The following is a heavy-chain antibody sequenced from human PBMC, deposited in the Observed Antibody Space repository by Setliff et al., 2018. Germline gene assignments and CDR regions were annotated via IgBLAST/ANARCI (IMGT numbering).Heavy chain of an antibody. J-gene: IGHJ4*02. CDR2: INPGGLTS. CDR1: GYSFTSHY. Sequence: ASVKVSCKTSGYSFTSHYMHWVRQAPGQGLEWMGIINPGGLTSSSTQKFEGRVTMTRDTSTSTVYMELKNLRSDDTAAYYCARMNFYVSSGYYYAPDFWGQGTLVTVSS. CDR3: ARMNFYVSSGYYYAPDF. D-gene: IGHD3-22*01. V-gene: IGHV1-46*01.